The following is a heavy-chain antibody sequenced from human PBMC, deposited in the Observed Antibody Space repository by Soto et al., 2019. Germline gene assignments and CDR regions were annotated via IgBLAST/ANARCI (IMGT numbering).Heavy chain of an antibody. D-gene: IGHD1-26*01. CDR2: ISGSGGST. J-gene: IGHJ4*02. CDR3: AKSTKSSGSYYPVDY. CDR1: GFTFSSYA. V-gene: IGHV3-23*01. Sequence: EVQLLESGGGLVQPGGSLRLSCAASGFTFSSYAMSWVRQAPGKGLEWVSAISGSGGSTYYADSVKGRFTISRDNSKNTLYLQMNSLRAEDTAVYHCAKSTKSSGSYYPVDYWGQGTLVTVSS.